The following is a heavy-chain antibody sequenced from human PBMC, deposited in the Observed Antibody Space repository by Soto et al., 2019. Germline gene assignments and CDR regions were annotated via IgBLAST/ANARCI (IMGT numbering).Heavy chain of an antibody. CDR1: GYTFTSYG. D-gene: IGHD4-17*01. J-gene: IGHJ4*02. CDR3: ARDLVHYGGNPGLFDY. Sequence: ASVKVSCKASGYTFTSYGISWVRHAPGQALEWMGWISAYNGNTNYAQKLQGRVTMTTDTSTSTAYMELRSLRSDDTAVYYCARDLVHYGGNPGLFDYWGQGTLVTVSS. V-gene: IGHV1-18*04. CDR2: ISAYNGNT.